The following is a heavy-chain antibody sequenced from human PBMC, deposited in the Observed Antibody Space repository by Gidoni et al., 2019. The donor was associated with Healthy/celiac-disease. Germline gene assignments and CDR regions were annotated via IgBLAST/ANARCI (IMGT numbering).Heavy chain of an antibody. D-gene: IGHD5-18*01. Sequence: QVQLVESGGGVVQPGRSLELSCPAPGFTFSRHGMHWVRQAPGKGLEWVAVISYDGSNKYYADSVKGRFTISRDNSKNTLYLQMNSLRAEDTAVYYCAKGPGPYTAMEPFDYWGQGTLVTVSS. CDR1: GFTFSRHG. V-gene: IGHV3-30*18. CDR2: ISYDGSNK. J-gene: IGHJ4*02. CDR3: AKGPGPYTAMEPFDY.